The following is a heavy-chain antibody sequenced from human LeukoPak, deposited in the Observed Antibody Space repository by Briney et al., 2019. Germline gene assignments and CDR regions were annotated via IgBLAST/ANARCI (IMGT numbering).Heavy chain of an antibody. CDR2: IIPIFGTA. J-gene: IGHJ4*02. CDR1: GGTFSSYA. CDR3: ARESVPYSNNPYYFDY. V-gene: IGHV1-69*13. D-gene: IGHD4-11*01. Sequence: SVKVSCKASGGTFSSYAISWVRQAPGQGLEWMGGIIPIFGTANYAQKFQGRVTITADESTSTAYMELSSLRSEDTAVYYCARESVPYSNNPYYFDYWGQGTLVTVSS.